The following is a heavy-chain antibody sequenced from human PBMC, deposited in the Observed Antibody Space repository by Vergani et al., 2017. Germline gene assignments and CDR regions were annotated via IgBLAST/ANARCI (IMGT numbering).Heavy chain of an antibody. J-gene: IGHJ5*02. CDR1: GFTVSSNE. CDR2: ISGGST. Sequence: EVQLVESRGVLVQPGGSLRLSCAASGFTVSSNEMSWVRQAPGKGLEWVSSISGGSTYYADSRKGRFTISRDNSKNTPHLQMNSLRAEDTAVYYCARGNYYGSGTYVDPWGKGTLVTVSS. D-gene: IGHD3-10*01. V-gene: IGHV3-38-3*01. CDR3: ARGNYYGSGTYVDP.